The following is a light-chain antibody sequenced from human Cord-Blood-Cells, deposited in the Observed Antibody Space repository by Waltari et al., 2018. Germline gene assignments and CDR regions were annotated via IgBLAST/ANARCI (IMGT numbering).Light chain of an antibody. CDR1: HSDGWWYNL. CDR3: CSYAGSSTWV. J-gene: IGLJ3*02. CDR2: EGS. Sequence: QSALTPPASVSGSPGQSITIPCNGTHSDGWWYNLGSWYQQHPGKAPKLLIYEGSKRPSGVSNRFSGSKSGNTASLTISGLQAEDEADYYCCSYAGSSTWVFGGGTKLTVL. V-gene: IGLV2-23*01.